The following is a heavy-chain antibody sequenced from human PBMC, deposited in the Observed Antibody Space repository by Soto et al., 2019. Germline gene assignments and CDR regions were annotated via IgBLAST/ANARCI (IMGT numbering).Heavy chain of an antibody. Sequence: ASVKVSCKASGYTFTSYYMHWVRQAPGQGLEWLGIINASGGSTSYAQKFQGRVTMTRDTSTSTVYMELSSLRSEDTAVYYCARDTSGYYYGSGSYYKARLLADHPDYWGQGTLVTVSS. CDR1: GYTFTSYY. CDR2: INASGGST. J-gene: IGHJ4*02. CDR3: ARDTSGYYYGSGSYYKARLLADHPDY. V-gene: IGHV1-46*01. D-gene: IGHD3-10*01.